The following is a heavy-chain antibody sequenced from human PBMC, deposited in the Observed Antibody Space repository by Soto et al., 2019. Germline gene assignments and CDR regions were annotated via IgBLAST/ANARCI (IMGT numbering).Heavy chain of an antibody. J-gene: IGHJ4*02. CDR2: ISPDGSDV. CDR3: ACWGHIVPVATSDFDR. D-gene: IGHD5-12*01. V-gene: IGHV3-74*01. CDR1: GFPFTNYW. Sequence: GGSLRLSCAASGFPFTNYWMNWVRQTPGKGLMWVSRISPDGSDVGYADSVEGRFTVSRDNAKNTLYLQMHSLRAEDTAMYYCACWGHIVPVATSDFDRWGQGPLVNVSS.